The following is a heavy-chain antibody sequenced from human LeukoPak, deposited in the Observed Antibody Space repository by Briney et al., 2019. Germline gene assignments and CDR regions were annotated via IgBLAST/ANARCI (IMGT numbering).Heavy chain of an antibody. V-gene: IGHV4-61*02. J-gene: IGHJ6*03. CDR1: GGSMGRTSYY. CDR3: ARSNCGRDCHVYYYYYMDV. D-gene: IGHD2-21*02. CDR2: IYNSGTT. Sequence: SETLSLTCTVSGGSMGRTSYYWSWIRQPAGKGLEWLGRIYNSGTTNYNPSLQSRVTISIDTSKNQFSLNLSSVTAADTAIYYCARSNCGRDCHVYYYYYMDVWGKGTTVTISS.